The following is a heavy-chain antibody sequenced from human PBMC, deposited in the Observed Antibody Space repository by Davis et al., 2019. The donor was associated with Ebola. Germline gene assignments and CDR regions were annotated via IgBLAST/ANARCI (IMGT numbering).Heavy chain of an antibody. CDR3: ARGTSLARNFDY. J-gene: IGHJ4*02. D-gene: IGHD3-10*01. CDR2: IYPGDSDT. CDR1: GYSFSRYW. V-gene: IGHV5-51*01. Sequence: KVSCKGSGYSFSRYWIGWVRQMPGKGLEWMGIIYPGDSDTRYSPSFQGQVTISADKSISTAYLQWSSLKASDTAMYYCARGTSLARNFDYWGQGTLVTVSS.